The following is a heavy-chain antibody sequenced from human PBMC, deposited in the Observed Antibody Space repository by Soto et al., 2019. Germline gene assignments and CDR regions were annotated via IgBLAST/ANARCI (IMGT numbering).Heavy chain of an antibody. V-gene: IGHV3-7*01. CDR3: ATDSAIAAVTHDY. J-gene: IGHJ4*02. CDR1: GFTFRSDW. D-gene: IGHD6-13*01. Sequence: GGSLRLSCAVSGFTFRSDWMSWVRQAPGKGLEWVASIKEDGSEKYYVDSVKGRVTISRDDAKNSLYLQMNSLRAEDTAAYYCATDSAIAAVTHDYWGQGTLVTVSS. CDR2: IKEDGSEK.